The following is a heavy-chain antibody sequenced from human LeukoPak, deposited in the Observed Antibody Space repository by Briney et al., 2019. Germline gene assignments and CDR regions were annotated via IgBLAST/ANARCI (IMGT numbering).Heavy chain of an antibody. CDR3: ALGVISIFDY. CDR1: GGSISSSSYY. D-gene: IGHD3-10*01. J-gene: IGHJ4*02. V-gene: IGHV4-61*01. Sequence: SETLSLTCTVSGGSISSSSYYWSWIRQPPGKGLEWIGYIYYSGSTNYNPSLKSRVTISVDTSKNQFSLKLSSVTAADTAVYYCALGVISIFDYWGQGTLVTVSS. CDR2: IYYSGST.